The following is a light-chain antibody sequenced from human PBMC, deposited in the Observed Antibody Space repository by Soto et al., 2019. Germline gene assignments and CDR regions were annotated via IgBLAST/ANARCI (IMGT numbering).Light chain of an antibody. Sequence: EMVVAQAGAPLSVSPGERATLSCRASQSVSSNLAWYQQKPGQAPRLLIYGASTRATGIPARFSGSGSGTEFTLTISSLQSEDFAVYYCQQYNNWPPITFGQGTRLEIK. CDR2: GAS. J-gene: IGKJ5*01. CDR1: QSVSSN. V-gene: IGKV3D-15*01. CDR3: QQYNNWPPIT.